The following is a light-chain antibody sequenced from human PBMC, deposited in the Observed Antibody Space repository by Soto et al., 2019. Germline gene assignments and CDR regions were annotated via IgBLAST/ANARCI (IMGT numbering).Light chain of an antibody. CDR1: SSDVGGYNY. J-gene: IGLJ1*01. CDR2: DVT. CDR3: TNTLEGV. V-gene: IGLV2-14*03. Sequence: QSALTQPASVSGSPGQSITISCTGTSSDVGGYNYVSWYQHHPGKAPKVLIYDVTYRPSGVSNRFSGSKSGNTASLTISGLQAEDEADYTNTNTLEGVFGTGTKVTVL.